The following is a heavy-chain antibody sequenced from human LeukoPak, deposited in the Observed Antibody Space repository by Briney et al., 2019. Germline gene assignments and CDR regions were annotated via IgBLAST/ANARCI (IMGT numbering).Heavy chain of an antibody. CDR1: GGTFSSYA. CDR2: IIPIFGTA. J-gene: IGHJ4*02. V-gene: IGHV1-69*13. CDR3: ARVQGNHRIAAAGSNSDY. Sequence: SVKVSCKASGGTFSSYAISWVRQAPGQGLEWMGGIIPIFGTANYAQKFQGRVTITADESTSTAYMELSSLRSEDTAVYYCARVQGNHRIAAAGSNSDYWGQGTLVTVSS. D-gene: IGHD6-13*01.